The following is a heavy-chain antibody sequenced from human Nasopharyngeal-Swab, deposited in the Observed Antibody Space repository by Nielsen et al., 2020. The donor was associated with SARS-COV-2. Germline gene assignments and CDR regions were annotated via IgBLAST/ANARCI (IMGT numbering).Heavy chain of an antibody. J-gene: IGHJ6*03. CDR2: IYYSGST. Sequence: WIRQPPGKGLEWIGYIYYSGSTYHNPSLKSRVTISVDTSKNQFSLKLSSVTAADTAVYYCARGPYSSGYPYYYYYYMDVWGKGTTVTVSS. V-gene: IGHV4-30-4*07. D-gene: IGHD3-22*01. CDR3: ARGPYSSGYPYYYYYYMDV.